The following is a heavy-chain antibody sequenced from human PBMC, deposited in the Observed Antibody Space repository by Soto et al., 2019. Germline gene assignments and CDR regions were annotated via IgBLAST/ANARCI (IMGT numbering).Heavy chain of an antibody. Sequence: GGSLRLSCAASGFTFSSYAMSWVRQAPGKGLEWVSAISGSGGSTYYADSVKGRFTISRDNSKNTLYLQMNSLRAEDTAVYYCANALYYYDSSGYYSFDYWGQGTLVTVSS. CDR2: ISGSGGST. CDR1: GFTFSSYA. CDR3: ANALYYYDSSGYYSFDY. V-gene: IGHV3-23*01. D-gene: IGHD3-22*01. J-gene: IGHJ4*02.